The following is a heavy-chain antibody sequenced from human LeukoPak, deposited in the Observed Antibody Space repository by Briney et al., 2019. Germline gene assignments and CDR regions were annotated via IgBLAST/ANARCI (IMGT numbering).Heavy chain of an antibody. D-gene: IGHD6-13*01. J-gene: IGHJ6*03. CDR1: GFTFSSYW. Sequence: GGSLRLSCAASGFTFSSYWMSWVRQAPGKGLEWVANIKQDGSEKYYVDSVKGRFTISRDNAKNSLYLQMNSLRAEDTAVYYCARDRQYSSSWLYYYYYYMDVWGKGTTVTVSS. V-gene: IGHV3-7*01. CDR3: ARDRQYSSSWLYYYYYYMDV. CDR2: IKQDGSEK.